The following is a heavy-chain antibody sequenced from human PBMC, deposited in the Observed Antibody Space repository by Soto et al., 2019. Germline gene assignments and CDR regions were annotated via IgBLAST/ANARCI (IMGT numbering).Heavy chain of an antibody. Sequence: QVQLVQSGAEVKKPGASVKVSCRASGYTFTSYGISWVRQAPGQGLEWMGWISTHNGNTNYAQKLQGRVTMTTDTSTSTAYMELRSLRSDDTAMYYCVRDRSGHGYLVYWGQGTLVTVSS. V-gene: IGHV1-18*01. CDR2: ISTHNGNT. D-gene: IGHD5-18*01. CDR3: VRDRSGHGYLVY. J-gene: IGHJ4*02. CDR1: GYTFTSYG.